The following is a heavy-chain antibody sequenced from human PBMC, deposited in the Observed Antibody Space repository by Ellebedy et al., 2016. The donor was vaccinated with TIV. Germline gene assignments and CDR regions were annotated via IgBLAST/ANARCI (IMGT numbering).Heavy chain of an antibody. CDR1: GASVNSGTYS. D-gene: IGHD3-3*01. CDR2: MYTSGRS. J-gene: IGHJ4*02. V-gene: IGHV4-61*01. CDR3: ARGVLSGFGQHFDY. Sequence: SETLSLXCIVSGASVNSGTYSWNWFRQPPGKGLEWIGYMYTSGRSNYNPALKRRVTISVDLSKDQFSLNLQSVTPVDTALYYCARGVLSGFGQHFDYWGQGTLVTVS.